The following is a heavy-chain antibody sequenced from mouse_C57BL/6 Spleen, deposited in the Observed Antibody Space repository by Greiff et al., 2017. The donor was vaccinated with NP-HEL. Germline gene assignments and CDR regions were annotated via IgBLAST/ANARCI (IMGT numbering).Heavy chain of an antibody. D-gene: IGHD1-1*01. CDR1: GYTFTSYG. Sequence: QVQLQQSGAELARPGASVKLSCKASGYTFTSYGISWVKQRTGQGLEWIGEIYPRSGNTYYNEKFKGKATLTADKSSSTAYMELRSLTSEDSAVYVCARRDNPLYYYGSSYWYFDVWGTGTTVTVSS. CDR3: ARRDNPLYYYGSSYWYFDV. CDR2: IYPRSGNT. J-gene: IGHJ1*03. V-gene: IGHV1-81*01.